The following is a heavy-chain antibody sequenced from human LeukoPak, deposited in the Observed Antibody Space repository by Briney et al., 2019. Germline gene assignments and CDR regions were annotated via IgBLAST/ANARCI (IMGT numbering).Heavy chain of an antibody. D-gene: IGHD6-13*01. J-gene: IGHJ4*02. CDR3: AKPQQLVHDY. CDR1: GFTFSSYW. CDR2: INHNGNVN. Sequence: GGSLRLSCAASGFTFSSYWMNWARQAPGKGLEWVASINHNGNVNYYVDPVKGRFTISRDNAKNSLYLQMSNLRAEDTAVYYCAKPQQLVHDYWGQGTLVTVSS. V-gene: IGHV3-7*03.